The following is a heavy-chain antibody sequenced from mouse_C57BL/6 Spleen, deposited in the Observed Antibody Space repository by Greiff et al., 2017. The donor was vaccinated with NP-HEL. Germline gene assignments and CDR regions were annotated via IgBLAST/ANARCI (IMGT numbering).Heavy chain of an antibody. J-gene: IGHJ2*01. CDR2: IDPSDSST. Sequence: QVQLQQPGAELVRPGTSVKLSCKASGYTFTSYWMHWVKQRPGQGLEWIGVIDPSDSSTNYNQKFKGKATLTVDTSSSTAYMQLSSLTSEDSAVYYCADYNFDYWGQGTTLTVSS. V-gene: IGHV1-59*01. CDR3: ADYNFDY. D-gene: IGHD2-13*01. CDR1: GYTFTSYW.